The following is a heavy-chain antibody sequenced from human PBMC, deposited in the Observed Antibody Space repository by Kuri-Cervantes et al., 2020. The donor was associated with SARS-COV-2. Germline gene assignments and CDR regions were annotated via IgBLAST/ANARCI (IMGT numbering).Heavy chain of an antibody. CDR1: GGSISSYY. CDR3: AGRGHSYGYEGYYYYMDV. CDR2: IYYIGST. V-gene: IGHV4-59*12. J-gene: IGHJ6*03. D-gene: IGHD5-18*01. Sequence: ESLKISCAVSGGSISSYYWSWIRQPPGKGLEWIGYIYYIGSTNYNPSLKSRVTISVDTSKNQFPLKLSSVTAADTAVYYCAGRGHSYGYEGYYYYMDVWGKGTTVTVSS.